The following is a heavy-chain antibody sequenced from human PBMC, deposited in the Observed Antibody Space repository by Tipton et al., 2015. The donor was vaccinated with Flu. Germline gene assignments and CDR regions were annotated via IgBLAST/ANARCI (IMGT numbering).Heavy chain of an antibody. CDR1: GFTVSTNY. CDR3: AKDLLDTAWHGWRGMAV. J-gene: IGHJ6*02. D-gene: IGHD3-3*01. V-gene: IGHV3-53*05. CDR2: IYRGGIT. Sequence: SLRLSCAASGFTVSTNYMSWVRQAPGKGLEWVSVIYRGGITYYADSVKGRFTLSRDNSMNRLSLQMNSLRPEDTAVYYCAKDLLDTAWHGWRGMAVWGQGTTVTVSS.